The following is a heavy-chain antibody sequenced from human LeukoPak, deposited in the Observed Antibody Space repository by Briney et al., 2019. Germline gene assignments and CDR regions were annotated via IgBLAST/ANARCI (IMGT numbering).Heavy chain of an antibody. Sequence: ASVKVSCKASGGTFSSYAISWVRQAPGQGLEWMGGIIPIFGTANYAQKFQGRVTITADESTSTAYMELSSLRSEDTAVYYCAIDGMVGATTEAAYDYWGQGTLVTVSS. CDR2: IIPIFGTA. CDR3: AIDGMVGATTEAAYDY. J-gene: IGHJ4*02. V-gene: IGHV1-69*13. CDR1: GGTFSSYA. D-gene: IGHD1-26*01.